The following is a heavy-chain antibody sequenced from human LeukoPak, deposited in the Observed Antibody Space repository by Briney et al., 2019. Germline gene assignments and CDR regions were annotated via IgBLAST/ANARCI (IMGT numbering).Heavy chain of an antibody. CDR2: VSHSGNT. D-gene: IGHD6-13*01. Sequence: SETLSLTCTVSGYSISSDYYWGWIRQPPGKGLEWIGSVSHSGNTYYNPSLKSRVTISIDTSKNQFSLKLTSITAADTAVYFCARDPAAANFDSWGQGTLVTVSS. CDR1: GYSISSDYY. J-gene: IGHJ5*01. CDR3: ARDPAAANFDS. V-gene: IGHV4-38-2*02.